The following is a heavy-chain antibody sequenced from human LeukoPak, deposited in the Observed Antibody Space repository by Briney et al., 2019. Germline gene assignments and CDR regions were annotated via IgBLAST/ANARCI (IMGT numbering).Heavy chain of an antibody. J-gene: IGHJ3*02. CDR2: IYHSGTT. CDR3: AREGVYYYDSSGSAGAFDI. CDR1: GGSISSSNW. D-gene: IGHD3-22*01. Sequence: SGTLSLTCAVSGGSISSSNWWSWVRQPPGKGLEWVGEIYHSGTTNYNPSLKSRVFISVDKSKNQFSLKLNSVTAADTAVYYCAREGVYYYDSSGSAGAFDIWGQGTMVSVSS. V-gene: IGHV4-4*02.